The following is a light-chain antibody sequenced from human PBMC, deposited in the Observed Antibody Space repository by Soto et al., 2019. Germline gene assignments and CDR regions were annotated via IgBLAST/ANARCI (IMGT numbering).Light chain of an antibody. Sequence: EIVMTQSPATLSVPPGERATLSCRASQSISSNLAWYQQKNGQTPRLLIYGASTRAAGIPARFSGSGSGTDFTLTISSLRSEDFAVYYCQQYNNWPPFSFGPGTKVDIK. CDR3: QQYNNWPPFS. CDR1: QSISSN. V-gene: IGKV3-15*01. J-gene: IGKJ3*01. CDR2: GAS.